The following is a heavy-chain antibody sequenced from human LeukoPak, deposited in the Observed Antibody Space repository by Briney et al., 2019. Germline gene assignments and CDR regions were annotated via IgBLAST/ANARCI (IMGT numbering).Heavy chain of an antibody. Sequence: ASVKVSCKASGYSFTNYGISWVRQAPGQGLEWTGWISTYNGNTHYAQKLQGRVTMTTDTSTSTAYMELRSLRSDDRAVYYCARKSGSYPYDYWGQGTLVTVSS. D-gene: IGHD1-26*01. CDR1: GYSFTNYG. CDR3: ARKSGSYPYDY. J-gene: IGHJ4*02. V-gene: IGHV1-18*01. CDR2: ISTYNGNT.